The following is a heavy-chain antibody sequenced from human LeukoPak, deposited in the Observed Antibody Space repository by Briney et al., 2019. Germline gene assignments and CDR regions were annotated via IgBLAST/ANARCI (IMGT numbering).Heavy chain of an antibody. CDR1: GYTFTSYG. CDR3: ARDRRDYGTTTKYFQH. V-gene: IGHV1-18*01. CDR2: ISAYNGNT. Sequence: GASVKVSCKASGYTFTSYGISWVRQAPGQGLEWMGWISAYNGNTNYAQKLQGRVTMTPDTSTGTAYMELRCLRSDDTAVYYCARDRRDYGTTTKYFQHWGQGTLVTVSS. J-gene: IGHJ1*01. D-gene: IGHD4-17*01.